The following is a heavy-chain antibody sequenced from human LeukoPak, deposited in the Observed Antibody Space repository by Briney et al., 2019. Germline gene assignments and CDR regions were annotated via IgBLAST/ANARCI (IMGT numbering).Heavy chain of an antibody. V-gene: IGHV3-23*01. CDR3: AKGRYGVWSPFDY. CDR2: ISGSGGST. Sequence: GGSLRLSCAASGFTFSSYAMSWVRQVPGKGLEWVSAISGSGGSTYYADSVKGRFTISRDNSKNTLYLQMNSLRAEDTAVYYCAKGRYGVWSPFDYWGQGTLVTVSS. CDR1: GFTFSSYA. D-gene: IGHD3-10*01. J-gene: IGHJ4*02.